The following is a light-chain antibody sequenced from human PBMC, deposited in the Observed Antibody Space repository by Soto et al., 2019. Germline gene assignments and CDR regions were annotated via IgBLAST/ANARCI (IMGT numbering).Light chain of an antibody. CDR2: DVS. Sequence: QSVLTQPASVSGSLGRSITISRTCTSSDVGGFDYVSWFQQYPGKAPKLIIYDVSYRPSGLSDRFSGSKSGNTASLTISGLQADDEADYYCSSYSSTRVPYVFGTGTKVTVL. V-gene: IGLV2-14*01. CDR1: SSDVGGFDY. J-gene: IGLJ1*01. CDR3: SSYSSTRVPYV.